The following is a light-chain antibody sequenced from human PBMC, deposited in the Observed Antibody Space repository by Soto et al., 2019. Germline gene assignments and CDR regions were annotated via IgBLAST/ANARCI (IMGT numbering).Light chain of an antibody. CDR3: QHFNDYSGT. V-gene: IGKV1-5*03. CDR2: KAS. J-gene: IGKJ1*01. CDR1: QSISTY. Sequence: DIQMTQSPSTLSATVGDRVTITCRASQSISTYLAWYQQKPGKAPKLLIYKASNLESGVPSRFSGSGSGTEFTLTISSLQPDDFATYYCQHFNDYSGTFGQGTKVDI.